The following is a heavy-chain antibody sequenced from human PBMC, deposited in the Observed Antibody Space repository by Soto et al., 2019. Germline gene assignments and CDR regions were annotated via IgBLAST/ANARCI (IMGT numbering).Heavy chain of an antibody. CDR1: GGSISSSDW. Sequence: QVQLQESGPGLVKPSGTLSLTCAVSGGSISSSDWWSWVRQPPGKGLEWIGEIYHSGSTNYTPSLRSRVTMSVDKSKIQFSLKLNSVTAADTAVYYCARAAGGDYLDYWGQGTLVTVSS. D-gene: IGHD6-13*01. V-gene: IGHV4-4*02. CDR3: ARAAGGDYLDY. J-gene: IGHJ4*02. CDR2: IYHSGST.